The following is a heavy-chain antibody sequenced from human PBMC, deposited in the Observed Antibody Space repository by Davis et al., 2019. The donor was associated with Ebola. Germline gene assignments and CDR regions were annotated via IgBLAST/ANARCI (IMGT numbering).Heavy chain of an antibody. CDR2: FGTGGDT. V-gene: IGHV3-23*01. CDR3: AKAPLGGYYYGSGSNPD. J-gene: IGHJ4*02. Sequence: GGSLRLSCAASGFTFSSYSMNWVRQAPGKGLEWVSTFGTGGDTYYADSVKGRLTISRDNSKNTLYLQMNSLRAEDTAVYYCAKAPLGGYYYGSGSNPDWGQGTLVTVSS. CDR1: GFTFSSYS. D-gene: IGHD3-10*01.